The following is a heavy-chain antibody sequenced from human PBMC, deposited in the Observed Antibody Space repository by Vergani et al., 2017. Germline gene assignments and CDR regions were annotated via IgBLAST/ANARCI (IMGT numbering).Heavy chain of an antibody. CDR1: GGSISSYY. CDR2: IYYSGST. CDR3: ARLSSGYYSFDP. D-gene: IGHD3-22*01. V-gene: IGHV4-59*01. J-gene: IGHJ5*02. Sequence: QVQLQESGPGLVKPSETLSLTCTVSGGSISSYYWSWIRQPPGKGLEWIGYIYYSGSTNSNPSLKSRVTISVDTSKNQFSLKLSSVTAADTAVYYCARLSSGYYSFDPWGQGTLVTVSS.